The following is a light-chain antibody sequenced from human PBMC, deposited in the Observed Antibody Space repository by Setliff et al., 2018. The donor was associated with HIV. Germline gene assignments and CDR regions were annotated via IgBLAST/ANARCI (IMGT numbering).Light chain of an antibody. Sequence: QSALTQPASVSGSPGQSITISCTGTSSDVGGYNHVSWYQQHPGKAPKLMIYEVSNRPSGFSNRFSGSKSGNTASLTISGLQADDEADYYCSSYTSSSTLYVFGTGTKVTVL. CDR1: SSDVGGYNH. CDR2: EVS. J-gene: IGLJ1*01. V-gene: IGLV2-14*01. CDR3: SSYTSSSTLYV.